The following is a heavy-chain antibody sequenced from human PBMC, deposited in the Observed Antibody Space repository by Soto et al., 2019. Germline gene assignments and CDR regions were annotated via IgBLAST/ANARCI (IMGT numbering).Heavy chain of an antibody. CDR1: GFTFSSYA. CDR3: ARDQQWLPAFDI. CDR2: ISSSGSTI. V-gene: IGHV3-11*01. D-gene: IGHD6-19*01. Sequence: GGSLRLSCAASGFTFSSYAMSWIRQAPGKGLEWVSYISSSGSTIYYADSVKGRFTISRDNAKNSLYLQMNSLRAEDTAVYYCARDQQWLPAFDIWGQGTMVTVSS. J-gene: IGHJ3*02.